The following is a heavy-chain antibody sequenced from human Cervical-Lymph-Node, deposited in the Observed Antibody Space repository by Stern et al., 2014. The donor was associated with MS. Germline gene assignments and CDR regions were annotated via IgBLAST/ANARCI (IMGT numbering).Heavy chain of an antibody. CDR3: ATVGATALDY. D-gene: IGHD1-26*01. CDR2: IYYTGKT. J-gene: IGHJ4*02. V-gene: IGHV4-39*01. Sequence: QVQLQQSGPGLVKPSETLSLSCAVSGGSISSSSYYWGWIRQSPEKGLEWIGSIYYTGKTSYNPSLKIRVPMPVDKPKNQFSRRLTSVPAADTAVYYCATVGATALDYWGQGTLVTVSS. CDR1: GGSISSSSYY.